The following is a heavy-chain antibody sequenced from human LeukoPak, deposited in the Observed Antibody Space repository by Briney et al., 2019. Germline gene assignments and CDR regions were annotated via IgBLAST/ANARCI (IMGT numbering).Heavy chain of an antibody. D-gene: IGHD3-10*01. CDR2: ISSSSSYI. J-gene: IGHJ5*02. CDR3: ARDSRYGSGSLNNWFDP. CDR1: GFTFSSYS. V-gene: IGHV3-21*01. Sequence: GGSLRLSCAASGFTFSSYSMNWVRQAPGKGLEWVSSISSSSSYIYYADSVKGRFTISRDNAKNSLYLQMNSLRAEDTAVYYCARDSRYGSGSLNNWFDPWGQGTLVTVSS.